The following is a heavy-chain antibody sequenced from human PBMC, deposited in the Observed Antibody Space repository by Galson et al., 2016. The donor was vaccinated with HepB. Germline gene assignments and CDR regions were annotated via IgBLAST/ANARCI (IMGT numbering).Heavy chain of an antibody. J-gene: IGHJ6*02. V-gene: IGHV1-3*01. CDR3: ARALEAAAGTNFCYFGMDV. Sequence: SVKVSCKASGYSFTKYAMHWVRRAPGQGYEWMGWINEANRDTKYSPKFKGRVTMTSDTFASTAYLELSSLTSEDTAIYYCARALEAAAGTNFCYFGMDVWGQGTTVIVSS. D-gene: IGHD6-13*01. CDR1: GYSFTKYA. CDR2: INEANRDT.